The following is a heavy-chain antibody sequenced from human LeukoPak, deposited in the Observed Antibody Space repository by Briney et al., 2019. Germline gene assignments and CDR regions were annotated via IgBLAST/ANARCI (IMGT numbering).Heavy chain of an antibody. CDR1: GYSISSGYY. D-gene: IGHD2-15*01. J-gene: IGHJ5*02. V-gene: IGHV4-38-2*02. CDR3: ARRGRCSGGSCYSGVDP. Sequence: PSETLSLTCTVSGYSISSGYYWGWIRQPPGKGLEWIGSIYHSGSTYYNPSLKSRVTISVDTSKNQFSLKLSSVTAADTAVYYCARRGRCSGGSCYSGVDPWGQGTLVTVSS. CDR2: IYHSGST.